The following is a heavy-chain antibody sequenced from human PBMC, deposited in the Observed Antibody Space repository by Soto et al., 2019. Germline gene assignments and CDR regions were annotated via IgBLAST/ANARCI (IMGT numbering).Heavy chain of an antibody. CDR3: AREYGAHGWFDP. V-gene: IGHV4-59*01. CDR2: IYYSGST. CDR1: GGSISSYY. Sequence: QVQLQESGPGLVKPSETLSLTCTVSGGSISSYYWSWIRQPPGKGLEWIGYIYYSGSTNYNPSLKSRVTISVDTSKNQFSLKLSSVTAADTAVYYCAREYGAHGWFDPWGQGTLVTVSS. J-gene: IGHJ5*02. D-gene: IGHD4-17*01.